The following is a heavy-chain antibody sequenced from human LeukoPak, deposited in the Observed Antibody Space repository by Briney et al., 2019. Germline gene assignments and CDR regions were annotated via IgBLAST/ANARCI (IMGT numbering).Heavy chain of an antibody. CDR3: ARVAYSSSWYTVGDYFDY. CDR2: IYYSGST. J-gene: IGHJ4*02. Sequence: PSETLSLTCTGSGGSISSYYWSWIRQPPGKGLEWIGYIYYSGSTNYNPSLKSRVTISVDTSKNQFSLKLSSVTAADTAVYYCARVAYSSSWYTVGDYFDYWGQGTLVTVSS. V-gene: IGHV4-59*01. CDR1: GGSISSYY. D-gene: IGHD6-13*01.